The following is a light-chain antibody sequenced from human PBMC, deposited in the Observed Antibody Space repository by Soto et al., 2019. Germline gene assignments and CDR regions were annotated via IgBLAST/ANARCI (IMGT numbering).Light chain of an antibody. J-gene: IGKJ1*01. CDR2: DAS. V-gene: IGKV1-5*01. Sequence: DTPLTQPPSNLSAPARDTVTITCRASQRMTSWLAWYQQKPGKAPKALIYDASSLESGVPSRFSGSESGTEFTLTISSLQPDDIATYYCQQYTENSGTFGQGTKVDIK. CDR1: QRMTSW. CDR3: QQYTENSGT.